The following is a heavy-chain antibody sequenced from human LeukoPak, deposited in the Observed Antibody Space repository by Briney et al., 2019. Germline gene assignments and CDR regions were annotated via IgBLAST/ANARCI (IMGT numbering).Heavy chain of an antibody. D-gene: IGHD6-25*01. CDR2: IWYDGSNK. V-gene: IGHV3-33*01. J-gene: IGHJ6*02. CDR1: GFTFSSYG. Sequence: GGSLRLSCAASGFTFSSYGMHWVRQAPGKGLEWVAVIWYDGSNKYYADSVKGRFTISGDNSKNTLYLQMNSLRAEDTAVYYCARGQRLHDFCGMDVWGQGTTVTVSS. CDR3: ARGQRLHDFCGMDV.